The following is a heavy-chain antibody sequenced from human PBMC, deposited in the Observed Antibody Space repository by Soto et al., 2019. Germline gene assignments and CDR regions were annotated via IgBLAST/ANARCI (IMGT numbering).Heavy chain of an antibody. CDR3: ARDRSDSSRFDSFDT. Sequence: PGGSLRLSCGVSGFIVSNTYMSWVRQAPGKGLEWVAVIYRGLSTHYADSVKGRFTISRDDSKNTIYLEMNSLRAEDTAVYYCARDRSDSSRFDSFDTWGQGTMVTVSS. CDR2: IYRGLST. V-gene: IGHV3-53*01. J-gene: IGHJ3*02. CDR1: GFIVSNTY. D-gene: IGHD6-25*01.